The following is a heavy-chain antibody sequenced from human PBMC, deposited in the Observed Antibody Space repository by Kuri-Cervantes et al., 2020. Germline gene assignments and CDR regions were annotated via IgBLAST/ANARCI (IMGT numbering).Heavy chain of an antibody. CDR1: GFTFSSYS. CDR2: ISSSSSTI. CDR3: ARGGVVAP. Sequence: GESLKISCAASGFTFSSYSMNWVRQAPGKGLEWVSYISSSSSTIYYADSVKGRFTISRDNAKNSLYLQMNSLRSDDTAVYYCARGGVVAPWGQGTLVTVSS. V-gene: IGHV3-48*01. J-gene: IGHJ5*02. D-gene: IGHD2-15*01.